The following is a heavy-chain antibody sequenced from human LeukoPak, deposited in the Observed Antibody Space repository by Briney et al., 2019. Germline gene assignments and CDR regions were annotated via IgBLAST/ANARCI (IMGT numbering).Heavy chain of an antibody. CDR2: ISGSGGST. CDR1: GFTFSNYW. V-gene: IGHV3-23*01. D-gene: IGHD6-13*01. Sequence: PGGSLRLSCAASGFTFSNYWMAWVRQAPGKGLEWVSAISGSGGSTYYADSVKGRFTISRDNSKNTLYLQMNSLRAEDTAVYYCAKGGSSWYYFDYWGQGTLVTVSS. CDR3: AKGGSSWYYFDY. J-gene: IGHJ4*02.